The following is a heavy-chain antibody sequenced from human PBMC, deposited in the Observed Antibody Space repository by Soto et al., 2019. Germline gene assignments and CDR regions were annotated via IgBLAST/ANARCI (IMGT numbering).Heavy chain of an antibody. J-gene: IGHJ6*02. D-gene: IGHD3-10*01. V-gene: IGHV3-33*04. CDR2: IRSDGDTK. CDR3: ARDEVVYSGSGRNYYYGMDV. CDR1: GFTFSFYG. Sequence: QVPLVESGGGVVQPGRSPRLSCAASGFTFSFYGMHWVRQAPGKGLEWVALIRSDGDTKYYADSVKGRFTIARDNSKNTLFLEMNNLRVDDTAVYYCARDEVVYSGSGRNYYYGMDVWGQGTTVTVSS.